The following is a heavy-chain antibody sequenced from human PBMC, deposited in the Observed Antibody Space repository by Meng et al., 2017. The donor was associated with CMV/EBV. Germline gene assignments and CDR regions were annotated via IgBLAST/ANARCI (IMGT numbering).Heavy chain of an antibody. CDR2: IKQDGSEK. J-gene: IGHJ4*02. CDR3: ARGYNRLAASALDY. CDR1: GFTFSTYW. Sequence: GESLKISCAASGFTFSTYWMTWVRQAPGKGLEWVANIKQDGSEKYYVDSVKGRFTISRDNAKNSLYLDMNSLRAEDTAVHYCARGYNRLAASALDYWGQGVLVTVSS. V-gene: IGHV3-7*01. D-gene: IGHD6-13*01.